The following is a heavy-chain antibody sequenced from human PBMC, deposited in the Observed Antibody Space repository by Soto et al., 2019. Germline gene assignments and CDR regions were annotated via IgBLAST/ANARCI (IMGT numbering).Heavy chain of an antibody. CDR2: ISAYNGNT. Sequence: GASVKVSCKASGYTFTSYGISWVRQAPGQGLEWMGWISAYNGNTNYAQKLQGRVTMTTDTSTSTAYMELRSLRSDDTAVYYCARDFVDIVATVLAYFDYWGQGTLVTVSS. V-gene: IGHV1-18*04. D-gene: IGHD5-12*01. CDR1: GYTFTSYG. CDR3: ARDFVDIVATVLAYFDY. J-gene: IGHJ4*02.